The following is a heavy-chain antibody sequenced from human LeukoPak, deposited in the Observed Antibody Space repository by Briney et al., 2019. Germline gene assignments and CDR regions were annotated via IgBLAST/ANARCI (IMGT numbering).Heavy chain of an antibody. CDR2: FDPEDGET. Sequence: ASVKVSCKVSGYTLTELSMHWVRQAPGKGLEWTGGFDPEDGETIYAQKFQGRVTMTEDTSTDTAYMELSSLRSEDTAVYYCATVTFGGVIVIGAFDIWGQGTMVTVSS. V-gene: IGHV1-24*01. J-gene: IGHJ3*02. CDR3: ATVTFGGVIVIGAFDI. CDR1: GYTLTELS. D-gene: IGHD3-16*02.